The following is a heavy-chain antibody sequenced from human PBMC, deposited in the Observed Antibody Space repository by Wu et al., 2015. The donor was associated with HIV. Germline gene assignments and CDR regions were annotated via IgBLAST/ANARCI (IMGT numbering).Heavy chain of an antibody. D-gene: IGHD4-17*01. CDR2: MNPNSGNT. Sequence: QVHLVQSGAEVKKPGASVKVSCKASGYTFTDYFIHWIRQAPGQGLEWMGWMNPNSGNTGYAQSFQGRITMTRNTSINTAYMELTSLRSEDTAVYYCARGPIRRRCLDYWGQGTLVTVSS. V-gene: IGHV1-8*02. J-gene: IGHJ4*02. CDR3: ARGPIRRRCLDY. CDR1: GYTFTDYF.